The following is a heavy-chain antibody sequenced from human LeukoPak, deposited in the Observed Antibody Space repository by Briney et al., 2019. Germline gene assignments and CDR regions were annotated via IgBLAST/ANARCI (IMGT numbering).Heavy chain of an antibody. D-gene: IGHD1-26*01. CDR1: GFMFSNYW. V-gene: IGHV3-74*01. Sequence: PGGSLRLSCAASGFMFSNYWMHWVRHAPGKGLVWVSRINTDGTNTRYADSVKGRFTISRDNAKNTLDLQMNSLRAEDTAVYYCARDDSGSPGYWGQGTLVTVSS. CDR3: ARDDSGSPGY. J-gene: IGHJ4*02. CDR2: INTDGTNT.